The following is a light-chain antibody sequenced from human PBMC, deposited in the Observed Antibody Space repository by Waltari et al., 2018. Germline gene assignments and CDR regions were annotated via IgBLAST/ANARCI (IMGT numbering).Light chain of an antibody. CDR3: QQSNSFPPT. CDR1: QDVRTS. CDR2: HAS. Sequence: DIQMTQSPSSVSASVGDRVTITCRASQDVRTSLAWYQQKPGKAPRLLIYHASSLQSGVPSRFSGSGSGTDFTLTISSLQPEDFATYSCQQSNSFPPTFGHGTKVEI. J-gene: IGKJ1*01. V-gene: IGKV1-12*01.